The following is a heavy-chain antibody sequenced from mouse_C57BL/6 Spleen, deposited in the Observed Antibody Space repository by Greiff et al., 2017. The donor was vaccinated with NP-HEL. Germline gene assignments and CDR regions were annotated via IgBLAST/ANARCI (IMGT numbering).Heavy chain of an antibody. CDR1: GYAFSSSW. CDR3: ARDTTVVAEGYFDY. Sequence: VQLQQSGPELVKPGASVKISCKASGYAFSSSWMNWVKQRPGKGLEWIGRIYPGDGDTNYNGKFKGKATLTADKSSSTAYMQLSSLTSEDSAVYFCARDTTVVAEGYFDYWGQGTTLTVSS. V-gene: IGHV1-82*01. J-gene: IGHJ2*01. CDR2: IYPGDGDT. D-gene: IGHD1-1*01.